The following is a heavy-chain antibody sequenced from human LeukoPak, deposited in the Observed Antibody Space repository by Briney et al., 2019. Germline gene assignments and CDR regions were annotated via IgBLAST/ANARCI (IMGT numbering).Heavy chain of an antibody. CDR2: ISYIGST. J-gene: IGHJ4*02. D-gene: IGHD6-13*01. Sequence: SETLSLTCAVYGGSFSGYYWSWIRQPPGKGLEWIGYISYIGSTNYSPSLKSRVTISVDTSKNQFSLKVSSVTAADTAVYYCARSGSWTLNFDSWGQGTLVTVSS. CDR3: ARSGSWTLNFDS. V-gene: IGHV4-59*01. CDR1: GGSFSGYY.